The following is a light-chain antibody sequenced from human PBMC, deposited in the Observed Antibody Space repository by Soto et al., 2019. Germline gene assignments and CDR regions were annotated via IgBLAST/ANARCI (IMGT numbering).Light chain of an antibody. CDR2: DVS. CDR3: CSYAGSYTLV. J-gene: IGLJ3*02. Sequence: QSALTQPRSVSGSPGQSVTISCTGTSSDVGGYNFVSWYQHHPGKAPKLMIYDVSKRPSGVPDRFSGSKSGSTGSLTISGLQAEDEADYYCCSYAGSYTLVFGGGTKLTVL. V-gene: IGLV2-11*01. CDR1: SSDVGGYNF.